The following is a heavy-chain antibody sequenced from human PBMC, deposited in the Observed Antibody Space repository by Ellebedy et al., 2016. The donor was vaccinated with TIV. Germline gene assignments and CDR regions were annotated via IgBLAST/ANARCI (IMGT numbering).Heavy chain of an antibody. J-gene: IGHJ4*02. CDR2: IKQDGSEK. D-gene: IGHD1-26*01. Sequence: GESLKISXAASGFTFSSYWMSWVRQAPGKGLEWVANIKQDGSEKYYVDSVKGRFTISRDNAKNSLYLQMNSLRAEDTAVYYCARAGNFGGSYRPFDYWGQGTLVTVSS. V-gene: IGHV3-7*01. CDR3: ARAGNFGGSYRPFDY. CDR1: GFTFSSYW.